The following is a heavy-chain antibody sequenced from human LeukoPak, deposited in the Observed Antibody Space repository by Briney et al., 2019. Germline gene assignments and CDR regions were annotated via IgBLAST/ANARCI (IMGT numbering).Heavy chain of an antibody. CDR3: ARSTTGIAAREFDY. CDR1: GFSFSSYW. V-gene: IGHV3-7*01. J-gene: IGHJ4*02. D-gene: IGHD6-6*01. Sequence: GGSLRLSCAASGFSFSSYWMSWVRQAPGKGLEWVANIKQDGSEKYYLDSVKGRFTISRDSAKNSLYLQMYSLRAEDTAVYYCARSTTGIAAREFDYWGQGTLVTVSS. CDR2: IKQDGSEK.